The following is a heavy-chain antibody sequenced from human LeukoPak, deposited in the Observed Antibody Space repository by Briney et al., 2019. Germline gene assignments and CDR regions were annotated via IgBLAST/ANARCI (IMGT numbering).Heavy chain of an antibody. D-gene: IGHD1-1*01. CDR2: IRYDSSNK. Sequence: GGSLRLSCAASGFTFSTYGMHRVRQAPGTGLEGVAFIRYDSSNKYYRDSVKGRFTISRDNSKNTLYLQMNSLRVEDTAVYFCAKDKDPWKSTAISDFDYWGQGSLVTVSS. CDR1: GFTFSTYG. CDR3: AKDKDPWKSTAISDFDY. V-gene: IGHV3-30*02. J-gene: IGHJ4*02.